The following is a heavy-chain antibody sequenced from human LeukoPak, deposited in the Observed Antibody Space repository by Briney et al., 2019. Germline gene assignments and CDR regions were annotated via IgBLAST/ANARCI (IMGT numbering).Heavy chain of an antibody. V-gene: IGHV3-23*01. CDR1: GFTFSSYA. Sequence: GGSLRLSCAASGFTFSSYAMTWVRQAPGKGLEWVSTINGRGGSTYYADSVRGRFTISRDNSKNTLFLQMNSLRAEDTAVYYCARRFSSGWIGAFDIWGQGTMVTASS. J-gene: IGHJ3*02. CDR3: ARRFSSGWIGAFDI. D-gene: IGHD6-19*01. CDR2: INGRGGST.